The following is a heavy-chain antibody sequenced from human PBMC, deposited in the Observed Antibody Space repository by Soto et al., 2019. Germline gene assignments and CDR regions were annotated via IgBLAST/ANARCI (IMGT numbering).Heavy chain of an antibody. CDR1: GGSMRSSNYF. J-gene: IGHJ3*02. D-gene: IGHD1-26*01. Sequence: PSETLSLTCTVSGGSMRSSNYFWGWIRQPPGKGLEWIGSVYYGGTIYYNPSLKSRVTISADTSKNQSSLKLNSVTAADTAVYYCARPPTATLDSFEIWGQGTMVTVSS. CDR2: VYYGGTI. CDR3: ARPPTATLDSFEI. V-gene: IGHV4-39*01.